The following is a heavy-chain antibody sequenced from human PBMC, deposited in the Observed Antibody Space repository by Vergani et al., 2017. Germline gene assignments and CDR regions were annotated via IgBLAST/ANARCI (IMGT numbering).Heavy chain of an antibody. V-gene: IGHV4-4*07. Sequence: QVQLQESGPGLVKPSQTLSLTCTVSGGSISSYYWSWIRQPAGKGLEWIGRIYTSGSTNYNPSLKSRVTMSVDTSKNRFSLKLSSVTAADTAVYYCARLSSSSSWPSHFDYWGQGTLVTVSS. CDR1: GGSISSYY. D-gene: IGHD6-13*01. CDR3: ARLSSSSSWPSHFDY. J-gene: IGHJ4*02. CDR2: IYTSGST.